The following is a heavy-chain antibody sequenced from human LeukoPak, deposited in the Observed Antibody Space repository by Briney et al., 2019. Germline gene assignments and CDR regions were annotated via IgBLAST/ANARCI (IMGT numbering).Heavy chain of an antibody. V-gene: IGHV3-21*01. J-gene: IGHJ4*02. D-gene: IGHD3-10*01. CDR3: ARSTLYYYGSGSSPVFDY. CDR2: ISSSSSYI. CDR1: GFTFSSYS. Sequence: PGGSLRLSCAASGFTFSSYSMNWVRQAPGKGLEWVSSISSSSSYIYYADSVKGRFTISRDNAKNSLYLQMDSLRAEDTAVYYCARSTLYYYGSGSSPVFDYWGQGTLVTVSS.